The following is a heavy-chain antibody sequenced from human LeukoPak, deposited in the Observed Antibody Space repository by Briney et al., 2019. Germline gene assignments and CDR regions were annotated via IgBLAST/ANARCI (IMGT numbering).Heavy chain of an antibody. Sequence: GGSLRLSCAASGFTFSSYSMNWVRQAPGKGLEWVSSISSSSSYIYYADSVKGRFTISRDNAKNSLYLQMNSLRAEDTAVYYCARDRGIAMAANYYYYMDVWGKGTTVTVSS. CDR3: ARDRGIAMAANYYYYMDV. J-gene: IGHJ6*03. CDR1: GFTFSSYS. CDR2: ISSSSSYI. V-gene: IGHV3-21*01. D-gene: IGHD6-19*01.